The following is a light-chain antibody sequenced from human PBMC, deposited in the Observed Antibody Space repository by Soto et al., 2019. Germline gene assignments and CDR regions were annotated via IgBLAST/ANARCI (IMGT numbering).Light chain of an antibody. CDR2: AVN. J-gene: IGLJ1*01. CDR3: CSYTNVNSPNPLI. Sequence: QSALTQPDSMSGSPGQSITISCTGTISDVGGSNYVSWYQHHPGQAPKLIISAVNDRPSGVSNRFSGSKSGNTASLTISGLQAEDEGDYYCCSYTNVNSPNPLIFGRGTKVPVL. CDR1: ISDVGGSNY. V-gene: IGLV2-14*03.